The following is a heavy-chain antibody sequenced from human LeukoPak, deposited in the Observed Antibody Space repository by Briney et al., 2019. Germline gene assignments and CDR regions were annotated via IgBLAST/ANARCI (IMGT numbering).Heavy chain of an antibody. V-gene: IGHV4-34*01. CDR3: ARGHRTIVMVRGVFIDY. J-gene: IGHJ4*02. Sequence: SETLSLTCAVYGGSFSGYYWSWIRQPPGKGLEWIGEINHSGSTNYNPSLKGRVTISVDTSKNQFSLKLNSVTAADTAVYYCARGHRTIVMVRGVFIDYWGQGTLVTVSS. CDR1: GGSFSGYY. D-gene: IGHD3-10*01. CDR2: INHSGST.